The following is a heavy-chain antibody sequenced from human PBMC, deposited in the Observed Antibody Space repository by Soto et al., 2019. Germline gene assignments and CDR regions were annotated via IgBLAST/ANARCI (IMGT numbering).Heavy chain of an antibody. CDR2: IYYSENT. Sequence: PSETLSLTCTVSGGSISSSSNHWCWIRHPPGKGLEWIGNIYYSENTYYNPSLKSRVTISVDTSKNQFSLRLTSVTAADTAVYYCATHPPYGPLDHWGQGTLVTVSS. CDR1: GGSISSSSNH. D-gene: IGHD4-17*01. CDR3: ATHPPYGPLDH. J-gene: IGHJ4*02. V-gene: IGHV4-39*01.